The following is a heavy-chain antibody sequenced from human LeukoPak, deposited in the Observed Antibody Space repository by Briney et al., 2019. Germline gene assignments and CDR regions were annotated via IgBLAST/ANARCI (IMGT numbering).Heavy chain of an antibody. CDR3: AKDVTITYYYDSSGTEFDY. D-gene: IGHD3-22*01. Sequence: GGSLRLSCAASGFTFSSYGMHWVRQAPGKGLEWVAVISYDGSNKYYADSVKGRFTISRDNSKNTLYLQMNSLRAEDTAVYYCAKDVTITYYYDSSGTEFDYWGQGTLVTVSS. V-gene: IGHV3-30*18. CDR2: ISYDGSNK. CDR1: GFTFSSYG. J-gene: IGHJ4*02.